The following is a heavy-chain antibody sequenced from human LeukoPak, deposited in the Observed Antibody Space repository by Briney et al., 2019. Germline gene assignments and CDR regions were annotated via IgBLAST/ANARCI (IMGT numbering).Heavy chain of an antibody. D-gene: IGHD3-16*01. V-gene: IGHV3-48*01. CDR3: ATSWGPDTSAFRWGRDGMDV. Sequence: GGSLRLSCAASGFTFSSYSMNWVRQAPGKGLEWVSYISSGSSTTYYADSVKGRFTISRDNAKNSLYLQMNSLRAEDTAVYYCATSWGPDTSAFRWGRDGMDVWGQGTTVIVS. CDR2: ISSGSSTT. J-gene: IGHJ6*02. CDR1: GFTFSSYS.